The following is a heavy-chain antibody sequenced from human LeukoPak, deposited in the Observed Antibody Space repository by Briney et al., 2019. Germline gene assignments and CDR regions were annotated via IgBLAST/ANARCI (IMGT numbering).Heavy chain of an antibody. D-gene: IGHD6-19*01. Sequence: GGSLRLSCAASGFTFSDYYMSWIRQAPGKGLEWVSYISSSGSTIYYADSVKGRFTISRDNAKNSLYLQMNSLRAEDTAVYYCARNEIGGWSSGYGGAIFGYYYYGMDVWGQGTTVTVSS. V-gene: IGHV3-11*01. CDR3: ARNEIGGWSSGYGGAIFGYYYYGMDV. CDR1: GFTFSDYY. CDR2: ISSSGSTI. J-gene: IGHJ6*02.